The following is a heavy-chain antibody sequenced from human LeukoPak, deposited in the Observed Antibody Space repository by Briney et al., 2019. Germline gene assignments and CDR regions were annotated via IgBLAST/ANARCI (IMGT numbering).Heavy chain of an antibody. CDR2: ISYDGSNK. V-gene: IGHV3-30*18. CDR3: AKDVSDGPDY. Sequence: PGGSLRLSCAVSGFTFSSYGMSWVRQAPGKGLEWVAVISYDGSNKYYADSVKGRFTISRDNSKNTLYLQMNSLRAEDTAVYYCAKDVSDGPDYWGQGTLVTVSS. CDR1: GFTFSSYG. D-gene: IGHD2-8*01. J-gene: IGHJ4*02.